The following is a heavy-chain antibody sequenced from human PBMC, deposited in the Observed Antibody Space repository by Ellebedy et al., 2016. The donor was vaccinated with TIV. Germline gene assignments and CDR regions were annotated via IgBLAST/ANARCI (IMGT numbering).Heavy chain of an antibody. V-gene: IGHV5-10-1*01. Sequence: GESLKISCKGSGYSFTSYWISWVRQMPGKGLEWMGRIDPSDSYTNYSPSFQGHVTISADKSISTAYLQWSSLKASDTAMYYCARLNSFHVAAVAGGNNWFDPWGQGTLVTVSS. CDR2: IDPSDSYT. CDR1: GYSFTSYW. D-gene: IGHD6-19*01. J-gene: IGHJ5*02. CDR3: ARLNSFHVAAVAGGNNWFDP.